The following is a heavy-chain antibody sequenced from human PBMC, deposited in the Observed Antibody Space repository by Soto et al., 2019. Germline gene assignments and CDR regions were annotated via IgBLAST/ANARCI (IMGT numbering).Heavy chain of an antibody. CDR1: GGSIRSNDYF. V-gene: IGHV4-39*01. CDR3: ASFLVVATARKAFDS. J-gene: IGHJ4*02. Sequence: LQLQESGPGVVKPSETLSLACSVSGGSIRSNDYFWGWVRQPPGQGLERIASIYSNGGTYDSPSMKSRAIVSIDTSKNQFFLTVGYGTVADAAVYYCASFLVVATARKAFDSWGKGTLVTISS. CDR2: IYSNGGT. D-gene: IGHD2-8*02.